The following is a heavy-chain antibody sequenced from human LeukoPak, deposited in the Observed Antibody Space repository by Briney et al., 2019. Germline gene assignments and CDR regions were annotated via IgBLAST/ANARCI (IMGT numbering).Heavy chain of an antibody. CDR3: AREGNYVDY. CDR2: ISNSSSTI. Sequence: GGSLRLSCAASGFTFSSYSMNWVRQAPGKGLEWVSYISNSSSTIYYADSVKGRFTISRDNAKNSLYLQMNSLRAEDTAVYYCAREGNYVDYWGQGTLVTVSS. J-gene: IGHJ4*02. V-gene: IGHV3-48*04. D-gene: IGHD3-10*01. CDR1: GFTFSSYS.